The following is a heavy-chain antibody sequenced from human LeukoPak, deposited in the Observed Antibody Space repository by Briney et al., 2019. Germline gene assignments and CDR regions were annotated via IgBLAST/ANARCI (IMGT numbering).Heavy chain of an antibody. J-gene: IGHJ5*02. D-gene: IGHD2-8*01. CDR2: INPNSGGT. V-gene: IGHV1-2*02. CDR1: GYTFTGYY. CDR3: ARVRTVLSWFDP. Sequence: GASVKVSCKASGYTFTGYYMHWVRQAPGQGLEWMGWINPNSGGTNYAQKFQGRVTMTRDTSISTAYMELRSLRSDDTAVYYCARVRTVLSWFDPWGQGTLVTVSS.